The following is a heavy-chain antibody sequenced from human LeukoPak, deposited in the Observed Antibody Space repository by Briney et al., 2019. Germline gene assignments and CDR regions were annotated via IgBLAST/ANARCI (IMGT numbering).Heavy chain of an antibody. CDR1: GYTFTSYY. Sequence: ASVKVSCKASGYTFTSYYMHWVRQAPGQGLEWMGIINPSGGSTSYAQKFRGRVTMTRDTSTSTVYMELSSLRSEDTAVYYCARSVVPAAPLDAFDIWGQGTMVTVSS. CDR3: ARSVVPAAPLDAFDI. CDR2: INPSGGST. D-gene: IGHD2-2*01. J-gene: IGHJ3*02. V-gene: IGHV1-46*01.